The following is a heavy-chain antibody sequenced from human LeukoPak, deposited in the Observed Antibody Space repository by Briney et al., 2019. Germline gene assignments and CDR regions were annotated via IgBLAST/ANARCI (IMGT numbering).Heavy chain of an antibody. J-gene: IGHJ4*02. V-gene: IGHV4-34*01. CDR1: GVSFSGYY. D-gene: IGHD6-13*01. Sequence: SSETLSLTCAVYGVSFSGYYWSWIRQPPGKGLEWIGEINHSGSTNYNPSLKSRVTISVDTSKNQFSLKLSSVTAADTAVYYCARHSGPYASSWFDYWGQGTLVTVSS. CDR2: INHSGST. CDR3: ARHSGPYASSWFDY.